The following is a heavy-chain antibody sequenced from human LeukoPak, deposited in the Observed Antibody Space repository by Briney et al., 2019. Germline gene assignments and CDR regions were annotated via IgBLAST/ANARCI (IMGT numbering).Heavy chain of an antibody. V-gene: IGHV3-21*01. Sequence: GGSLRLSYAASGFTLSTYSINWVRQAPGKGLEWVSSISGTSRYIYYADSVKGRFTVSRDNAKKSLYLQMNSLRAEDSAVYYCARGHSTVTTFSFDYWGQGTLVTVSS. CDR1: GFTLSTYS. CDR3: ARGHSTVTTFSFDY. CDR2: ISGTSRYI. J-gene: IGHJ4*02. D-gene: IGHD4-11*01.